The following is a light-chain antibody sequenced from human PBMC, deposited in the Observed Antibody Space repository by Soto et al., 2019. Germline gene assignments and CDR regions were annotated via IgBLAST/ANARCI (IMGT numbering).Light chain of an antibody. CDR3: QQSYSTPT. J-gene: IGKJ2*01. Sequence: EIVLTQSPGTLSLSPGDRATLSCRASQSVSSSDLAWYQQKPGQAPRLLIYGASTRATGIPDRFSGSGSGTDFTLTISRLEPEDFATYYCQQSYSTPTFGQGTKLEIK. CDR1: QSVSSSD. CDR2: GAS. V-gene: IGKV3-20*01.